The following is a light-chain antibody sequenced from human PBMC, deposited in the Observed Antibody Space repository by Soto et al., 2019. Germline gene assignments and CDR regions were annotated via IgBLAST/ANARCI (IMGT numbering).Light chain of an antibody. CDR1: SSDVCGYNY. Sequence: QSVLTQPASVSGSPGQSITISCTGTSSDVCGYNYVSWYQHHPGKAPKLMIYDVSNQPSGVSNRFSGSKSGNTASLTISGLQPEDEADYYCSSYTTSNTRQIVLGTGTKVTVL. CDR3: SSYTTSNTRQIV. V-gene: IGLV2-14*03. J-gene: IGLJ1*01. CDR2: DVS.